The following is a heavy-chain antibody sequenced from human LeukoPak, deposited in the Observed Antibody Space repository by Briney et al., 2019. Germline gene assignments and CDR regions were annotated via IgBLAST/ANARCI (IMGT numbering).Heavy chain of an antibody. CDR1: GGPISGSISNYH. CDR2: IYYSGST. V-gene: IGHV4-61*01. J-gene: IGHJ4*02. D-gene: IGHD6-13*01. CDR3: AAQQLDGYYFDY. Sequence: NPSETLSLTCTVSGGPISGSISNYHWSWIRQPPGKGLEWIGYIYYSGSTNYNPSLKSRVTISVDTSKNQFSLKLSSVTAADTAVYYCAAQQLDGYYFDYWGQGTLVTVSS.